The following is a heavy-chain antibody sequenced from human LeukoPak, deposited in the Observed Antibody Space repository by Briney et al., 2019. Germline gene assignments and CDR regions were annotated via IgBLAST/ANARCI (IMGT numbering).Heavy chain of an antibody. D-gene: IGHD2-21*01. V-gene: IGHV1-69*01. CDR3: ARLGHCGETNCYSDFYYMDV. CDR1: GGTFSSCA. Sequence: GSSVKVSCKASGGTFSSCAISWVRQAPGQGLEWMGGIIPVFEKANYARKFQDRVTITADESTATAYMELSSLTSEDTAIYFCARLGHCGETNCYSDFYYMDVWGKGTTVIVSS. CDR2: IIPVFEKA. J-gene: IGHJ6*03.